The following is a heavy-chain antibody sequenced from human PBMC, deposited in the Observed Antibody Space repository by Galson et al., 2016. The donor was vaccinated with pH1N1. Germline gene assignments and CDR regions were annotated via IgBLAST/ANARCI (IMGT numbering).Heavy chain of an antibody. CDR2: IKQDGSEE. V-gene: IGHV3-7*01. CDR3: VRDRRGVVVVVAAIPGWSDP. Sequence: SLRLSCAASGFIFSSYWMSWVRQAPGKGLEWVANIKQDGSEEYYVDSVKGRFTISRDNAKNSLYLQMNSLRAEDTALYYCVRDRRGVVVVVAAIPGWSDPWGQGTLVTVSS. CDR1: GFIFSSYW. J-gene: IGHJ5*02. D-gene: IGHD2-15*01.